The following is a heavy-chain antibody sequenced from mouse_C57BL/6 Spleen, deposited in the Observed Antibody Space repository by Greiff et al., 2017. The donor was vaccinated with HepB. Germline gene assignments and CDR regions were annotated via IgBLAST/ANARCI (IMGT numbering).Heavy chain of an antibody. Sequence: EVQLQESGPGLVKPSQSLSLTCSVTGYSITSGYYWNWIRQFPGNKLEWMGYISYDGSNNYNPSLKNRISITRDTSKNQFFLKLNSVTTEDTATYYCASGEDYGYAMDYWGQGTSVTVSS. CDR1: GYSITSGYY. CDR3: ASGEDYGYAMDY. J-gene: IGHJ4*01. CDR2: ISYDGSN. V-gene: IGHV3-6*01. D-gene: IGHD2-4*01.